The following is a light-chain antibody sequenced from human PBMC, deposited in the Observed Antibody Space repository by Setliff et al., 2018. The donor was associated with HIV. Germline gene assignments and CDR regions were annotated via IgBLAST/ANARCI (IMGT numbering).Light chain of an antibody. CDR1: SGAVSYSHK. J-gene: IGLJ1*01. V-gene: IGLV8-61*01. Sequence: QTVVTQEPSLSVSPGGTVTLTCGLSSGAVSYSHKPSWYQQTPGQPPRTLIYDTNSRSAGVPDRFSGSIVGNTAALTIPGAQADDESDYYCLLFMSTAYVFGTGTKVTVL. CDR2: DTN. CDR3: LLFMSTAYV.